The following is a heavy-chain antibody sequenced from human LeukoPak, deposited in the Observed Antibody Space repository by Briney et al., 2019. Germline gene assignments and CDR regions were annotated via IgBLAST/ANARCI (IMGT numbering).Heavy chain of an antibody. V-gene: IGHV3-64*01. J-gene: IGHJ6*02. CDR2: ISSNGGST. CDR1: GFTFSSYA. CDR3: ARGSSSGWYWGHFYYYYGMDV. Sequence: PGGSLRPSCAASGFTFSSYAMHWVRQAPGRGLEYVSAISSNGGSTYYANSVKGRFTISRDNSKNTLYLQMGSLRAEDMAVYYCARGSSSGWYWGHFYYYYGMDVWGQGTTVTVSS. D-gene: IGHD6-13*01.